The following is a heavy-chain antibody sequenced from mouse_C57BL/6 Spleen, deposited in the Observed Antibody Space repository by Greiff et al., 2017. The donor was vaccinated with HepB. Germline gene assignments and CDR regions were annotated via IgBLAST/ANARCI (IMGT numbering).Heavy chain of an antibody. J-gene: IGHJ2*01. CDR3: TRKGGYYYGRDFDY. D-gene: IGHD1-1*01. CDR2: IDPETGGT. Sequence: QVQLQQSGAELVRPGASVTLSCKASGYTFTDYEMHWVKQTPVHGLEWIGAIDPETGGTAYNQKFKGKAILTADKSSSTAYMELRSLTSEDSAVYYCTRKGGYYYGRDFDYWGQGTTLTVSS. CDR1: GYTFTDYE. V-gene: IGHV1-15*01.